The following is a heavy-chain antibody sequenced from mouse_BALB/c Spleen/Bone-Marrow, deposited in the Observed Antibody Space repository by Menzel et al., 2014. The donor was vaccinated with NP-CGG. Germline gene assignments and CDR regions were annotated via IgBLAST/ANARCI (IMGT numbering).Heavy chain of an antibody. V-gene: IGHV1-82*01. J-gene: IGHJ4*01. D-gene: IGHD2-3*01. CDR1: AYAFSYSW. CDR2: IYPGDGDT. Sequence: VQLQQSGPELVKPGASVKISCKASAYAFSYSWMNWVKQRPGQGLEWIGRIYPGDGDTYYNGKFKGRATLTADKSSSTAYMQLSSLTSVDSAVYFCARSDGYRAMDYWGQGSSVTVSS. CDR3: ARSDGYRAMDY.